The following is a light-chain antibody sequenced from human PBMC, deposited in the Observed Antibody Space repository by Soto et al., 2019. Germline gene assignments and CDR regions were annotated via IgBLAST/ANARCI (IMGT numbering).Light chain of an antibody. Sequence: DIQMTQSPSSLSASVGDRVTITCRASQSISSYLNWYQQKPGKAPKLLIYKASSLESGVPSRFSGSGSGTEFTLTISSLQPEDVATYYCLQLNTYPWTFGQGTKVDIK. V-gene: IGKV1-17*01. CDR3: LQLNTYPWT. J-gene: IGKJ1*01. CDR1: QSISSY. CDR2: KAS.